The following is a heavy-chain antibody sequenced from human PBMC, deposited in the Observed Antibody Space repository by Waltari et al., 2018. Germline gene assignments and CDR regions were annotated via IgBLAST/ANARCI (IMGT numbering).Heavy chain of an antibody. V-gene: IGHV3-66*02. CDR2: IFAGGST. CDR3: ARGRNTNYVVYGMDV. J-gene: IGHJ6*02. D-gene: IGHD4-4*01. Sequence: EVQLVESGGGLVQPGGSLRLSCAASGFSVRRTYMGWVRQAPGKGLEWVSVIFAGGSTSHADSVKGRFTISRDISKSTLYLQMNSLRVEDTAVYYCARGRNTNYVVYGMDVWGQGTTVTVSS. CDR1: GFSVRRTY.